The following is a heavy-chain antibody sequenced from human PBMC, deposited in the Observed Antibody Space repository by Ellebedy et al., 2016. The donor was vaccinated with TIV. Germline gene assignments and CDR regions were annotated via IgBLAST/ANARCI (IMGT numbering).Heavy chain of an antibody. CDR2: VIASGKST. D-gene: IGHD5-12*01. Sequence: GGSLRLSXAGSGFTFRNYAMYWVRQTPEKGLEWVSTVIASGKSTYYADSVKGRFTISRDNSKNTLYLQMDSLRVDDTAVYYCTAGGGYRFDYWGQGTLVVVSS. J-gene: IGHJ4*02. V-gene: IGHV3-23*01. CDR3: TAGGGYRFDY. CDR1: GFTFRNYA.